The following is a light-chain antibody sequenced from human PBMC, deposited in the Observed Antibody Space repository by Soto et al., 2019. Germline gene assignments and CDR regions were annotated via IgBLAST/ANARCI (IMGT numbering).Light chain of an antibody. CDR1: QSISTY. CDR2: DAS. Sequence: EIVLTQSPATLSLSPGERATLSCRASQSISTYLAWYQQKPGQAPRLLIYDASNRAPGIPARISGRGSGTAFTLTISSLEREDFAIYYCQHRSSWPRMYTFGQGTKLEIK. CDR3: QHRSSWPRMYT. J-gene: IGKJ2*01. V-gene: IGKV3-11*01.